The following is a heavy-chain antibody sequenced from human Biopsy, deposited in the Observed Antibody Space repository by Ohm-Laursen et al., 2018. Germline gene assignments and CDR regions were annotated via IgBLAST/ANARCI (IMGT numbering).Heavy chain of an antibody. J-gene: IGHJ2*01. Sequence: TSVKVSCKPSGYTFTAFSVHWLRQAPGQGLEWMGWINPKSGDTDYPQNFQGRASMTRDTSISTAYMDLSRLRSDDTAVYYCARGRRHCSGTCSRWYFDLWGRGTLVTVSS. CDR3: ARGRRHCSGTCSRWYFDL. CDR1: GYTFTAFS. CDR2: INPKSGDT. D-gene: IGHD2-2*01. V-gene: IGHV1-2*02.